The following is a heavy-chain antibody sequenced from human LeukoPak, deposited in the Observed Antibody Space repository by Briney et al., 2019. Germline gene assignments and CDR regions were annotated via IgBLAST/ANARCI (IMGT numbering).Heavy chain of an antibody. Sequence: PSETLSLTCTVSGGSINSYYWSWIRQPAGKGLEWIGRIYSSGSTNYNPSLKSRVSMSVDTSKNQFSLKLTSVTAADTAVYYCARGGQATVVTMWGQGILVTVSS. J-gene: IGHJ4*02. CDR2: IYSSGST. CDR1: GGSINSYY. V-gene: IGHV4-4*07. D-gene: IGHD4-23*01. CDR3: ARGGQATVVTM.